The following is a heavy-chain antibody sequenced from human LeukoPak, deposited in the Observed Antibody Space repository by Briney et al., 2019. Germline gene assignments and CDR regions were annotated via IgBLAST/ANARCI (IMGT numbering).Heavy chain of an antibody. CDR1: GFTFSNYA. D-gene: IGHD7-27*01. J-gene: IGHJ4*02. V-gene: IGHV3-30*17. CDR3: ARSSLTGDSLDY. CDR2: ISYDGSKK. Sequence: GRSLRLSCAASGFTFSNYAIHWVRQPPGKGLEWVTVISYDGSKKCYADSVKGRFTISRDNSKNTLYLQMNSLRSEDTAVYYCARSSLTGDSLDYWGLGTLVTVSS.